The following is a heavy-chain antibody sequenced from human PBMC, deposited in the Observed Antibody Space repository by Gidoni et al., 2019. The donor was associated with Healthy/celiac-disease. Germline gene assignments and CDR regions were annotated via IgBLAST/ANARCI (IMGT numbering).Heavy chain of an antibody. J-gene: IGHJ4*02. CDR2: FDPEDGET. V-gene: IGHV1-24*01. Sequence: QVQLVQSGAEVKKPGASVKVSCKVSGYTLSDLSMHWVRQAPGKGLEWMGGFDPEDGETIYAQKCQGRVTMTEDTSTDTAYMELSSLRSEDTAVYYCATLGILTGYPSVDYWGQGTLVTVSS. CDR1: GYTLSDLS. D-gene: IGHD3-9*01. CDR3: ATLGILTGYPSVDY.